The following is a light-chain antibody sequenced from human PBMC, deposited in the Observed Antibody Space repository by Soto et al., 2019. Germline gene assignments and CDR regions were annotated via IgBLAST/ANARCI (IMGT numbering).Light chain of an antibody. J-gene: IGLJ2*01. V-gene: IGLV2-23*01. CDR3: SSDAGAVV. Sequence: QSALTQPASVSGSPGQSITISCTRTSSNVESYNLVSWYQHPPGKAPKLIIYEGSERPSGVSNRFSGAPSGHSASLTLSGLQAEHEADYYCSSDAGAVVFGGGTKVTVL. CDR1: SSNVESYNL. CDR2: EGS.